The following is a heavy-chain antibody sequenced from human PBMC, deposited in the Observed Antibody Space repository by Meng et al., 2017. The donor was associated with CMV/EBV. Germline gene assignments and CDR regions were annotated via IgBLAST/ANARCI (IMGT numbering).Heavy chain of an antibody. CDR3: VGQFAKGGH. CDR1: GCTFSTYW. Sequence: LRLSCAASGCTFSTYWLHWVRQAPGKGLVWVAVINSDGSATTYADSVKGRFTISRDNAKNTLYLQMNSLRTEDTAIYYCVGQFAKGGHWGQGTLVTVSS. J-gene: IGHJ4*02. D-gene: IGHD1-26*01. V-gene: IGHV3-74*01. CDR2: INSDGSAT.